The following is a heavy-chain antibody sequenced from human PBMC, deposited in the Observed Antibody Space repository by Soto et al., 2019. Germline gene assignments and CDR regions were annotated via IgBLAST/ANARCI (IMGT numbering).Heavy chain of an antibody. D-gene: IGHD5-18*01. CDR3: ASADVDSAMVSY. CDR1: GFSFSDYW. CDR2: IRQDGSEK. V-gene: IGHV3-7*02. J-gene: IGHJ4*02. Sequence: EVQLVESGGGLVQPGGSLRLSCAASGFSFSDYWMSWVRQAPGKGLEWVANIRQDGSEKYYVDSVKGRFTISRDNAENSLYLQMSSLRAEDPAVYYCASADVDSAMVSYWGQGTLVTVSS.